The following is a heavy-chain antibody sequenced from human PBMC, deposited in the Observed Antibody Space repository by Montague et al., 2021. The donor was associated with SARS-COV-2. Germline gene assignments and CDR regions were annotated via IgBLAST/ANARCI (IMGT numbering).Heavy chain of an antibody. CDR2: INYSGSN. D-gene: IGHD6-13*01. J-gene: IGHJ4*02. Sequence: SETLSLTCTVAGDSMNNYYWSWIRQPPGKGLEWIGYINYSGSNHXNPSLQGRVTLSKDTSKNQFSLRLTSVTAADTAIYFCARAPIYRSSWYAYFDYWGQGTLVTVSS. CDR1: GDSMNNYY. CDR3: ARAPIYRSSWYAYFDY. V-gene: IGHV4-59*01.